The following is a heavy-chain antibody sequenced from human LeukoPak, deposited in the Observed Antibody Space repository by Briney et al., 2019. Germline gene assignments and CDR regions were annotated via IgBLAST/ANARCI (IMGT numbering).Heavy chain of an antibody. Sequence: PSETLSLTCTVSGGSISSYYWSWIRQPPGKGLEWIGYIYYSGSTNYNPSLKSRVTISVDTSKNQFSLKLSSVTAADTAVYYCARGTVVAGIPNMDVWTKGTTVTVSS. CDR1: GGSISSYY. CDR3: ARGTVVAGIPNMDV. CDR2: IYYSGST. D-gene: IGHD6-19*01. J-gene: IGHJ6*03. V-gene: IGHV4-59*12.